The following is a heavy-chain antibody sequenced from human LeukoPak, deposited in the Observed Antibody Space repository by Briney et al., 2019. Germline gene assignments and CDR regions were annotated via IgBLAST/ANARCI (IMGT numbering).Heavy chain of an antibody. Sequence: GGSLRLSCAASGFTFSSYSMNWVRQAPGKGLEWVSSISSSSSYIYYADSVKGRFTISRDNAKNSLYLQMNSLRAEDTAVYYCARRVIAXAGHFDYWGQGTLVTVSS. J-gene: IGHJ4*02. V-gene: IGHV3-21*01. D-gene: IGHD6-19*01. CDR1: GFTFSSYS. CDR2: ISSSSSYI. CDR3: ARRVIAXAGHFDY.